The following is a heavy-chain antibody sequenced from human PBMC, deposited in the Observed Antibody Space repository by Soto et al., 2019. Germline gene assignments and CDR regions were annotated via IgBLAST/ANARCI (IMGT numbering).Heavy chain of an antibody. D-gene: IGHD2-15*01. V-gene: IGHV4-39*01. CDR2: IYYSGST. Sequence: SETLSLTCTVSGGSISSSSYYWGWIRQPPGKGLEWIGSIYYSGSTYYNPSLKSRVTISVDTSKNQFSLKLSSVTAADTAVYYCARHSKRYCSGGSCYPADYWGQGTLVTVSS. CDR1: GGSISSSSYY. CDR3: ARHSKRYCSGGSCYPADY. J-gene: IGHJ4*02.